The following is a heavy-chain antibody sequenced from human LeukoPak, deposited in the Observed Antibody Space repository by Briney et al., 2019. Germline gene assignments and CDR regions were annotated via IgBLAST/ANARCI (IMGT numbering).Heavy chain of an antibody. D-gene: IGHD6-6*01. CDR3: VRGNIAARFDS. Sequence: SGGSLRLSCAASGFSVSSNYMSWVRQAPGKVLEWVSVMYSGGSTYYADSVKGRFTISRDNSKNTLYLQMNSLRTEDTAVYYCVRGNIAARFDSWGQGTLVTVSS. CDR1: GFSVSSNY. V-gene: IGHV3-66*02. CDR2: MYSGGST. J-gene: IGHJ4*02.